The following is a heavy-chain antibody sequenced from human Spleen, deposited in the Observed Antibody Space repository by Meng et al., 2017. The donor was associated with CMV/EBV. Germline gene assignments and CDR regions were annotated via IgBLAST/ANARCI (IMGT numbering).Heavy chain of an antibody. Sequence: GSLRLSCATSGFTFSSCAMTWVRQIPGKRLEWVSTIDSSGAYTYYADSVKGRFTISRDNSNNTLYLVLNNLRVDDTAIYYCAKDIWGSANSFDPWGQGTLVTVSS. D-gene: IGHD3-16*01. V-gene: IGHV3-23*01. CDR2: IDSSGAYT. CDR1: GFTFSSCA. CDR3: AKDIWGSANSFDP. J-gene: IGHJ5*02.